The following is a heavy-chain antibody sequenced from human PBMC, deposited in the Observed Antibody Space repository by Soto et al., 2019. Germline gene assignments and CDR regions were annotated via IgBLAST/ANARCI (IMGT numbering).Heavy chain of an antibody. Sequence: GGSLRLSCAGSGFTFTNSWIIWVRQAPGKGLEWVGHIRTQSDGAATDYATLVKGRFTVSRDDSKNVAFLEMNSLTVEDTAVYYCTTKGGSTWPPHWGQGTLVTVSS. CDR1: GFTFTNSW. CDR2: IRTQSDGAAT. CDR3: TTKGGSTWPPH. J-gene: IGHJ4*02. V-gene: IGHV3-15*07. D-gene: IGHD6-13*01.